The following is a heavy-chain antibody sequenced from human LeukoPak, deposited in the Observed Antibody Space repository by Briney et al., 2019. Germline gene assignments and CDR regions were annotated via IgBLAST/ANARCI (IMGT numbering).Heavy chain of an antibody. J-gene: IGHJ4*02. CDR2: INTNTGNP. Sequence: ASVKVSCKASGYTFTRYSMSWVRQAPGQGLEWMGWINTNTGNPTYAQGFTGRFIYSLDTSVSTAYLQIGSLKAEDTAVYYCARDYNSATEYWGQGTLVTVSS. CDR3: ARDYNSATEY. D-gene: IGHD5-24*01. V-gene: IGHV7-4-1*01. CDR1: GYTFTRYS.